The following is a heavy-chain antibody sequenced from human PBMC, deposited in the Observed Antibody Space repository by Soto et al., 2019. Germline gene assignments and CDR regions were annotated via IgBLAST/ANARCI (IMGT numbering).Heavy chain of an antibody. CDR1: GGTFSSYA. D-gene: IGHD6-19*01. J-gene: IGHJ6*02. CDR3: ARVALEPSFGFYGMDV. Sequence: QVQLVQSGAEVKKPGSSVKVSCKASGGTFSSYAISWVRQAPGQGLEWMGGIIPIFGTANYAQKCQGRVTITADECRSVADIDLSSPGDEDTAGYYHARVALEPSFGFYGMDVWGQGTTVTLSS. CDR2: IIPIFGTA. V-gene: IGHV1-69*12.